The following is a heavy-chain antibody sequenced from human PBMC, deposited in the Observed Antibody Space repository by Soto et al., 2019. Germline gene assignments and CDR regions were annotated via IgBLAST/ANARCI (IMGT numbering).Heavy chain of an antibody. CDR1: GFTVSNNY. D-gene: IGHD2-2*01. V-gene: IGHV3-23*04. CDR2: SAAGGSA. J-gene: IGHJ5*01. CDR3: AKPPPYCSSNTCYFPFDS. Sequence: EVQLVESGGGLIQPGGSLRLSCAVSGFTVSNNYMSWVRQAPGKGLEGVSSISAAGGSAYYADPVKGRFTISRDNSKNTLYLQMNSLRAEDTAVYYCAKPPPYCSSNTCYFPFDSWGQGTLVTVSS.